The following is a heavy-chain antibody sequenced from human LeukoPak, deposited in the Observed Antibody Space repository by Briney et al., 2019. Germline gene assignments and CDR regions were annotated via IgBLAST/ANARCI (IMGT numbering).Heavy chain of an antibody. CDR1: GFTFSSYW. CDR2: FYAGGST. J-gene: IGHJ4*02. V-gene: IGHV3-53*01. D-gene: IGHD2-8*01. Sequence: GGSLRLSCAASGFTFSSYWMSWVRQAPGKGLEWVSIFYAGGSTYYADSVKGRFTMSRDSSKNTLFLQMNSLRAEDTAIYYCARERTTNGYILAYWGQGTLVTVSS. CDR3: ARERTTNGYILAY.